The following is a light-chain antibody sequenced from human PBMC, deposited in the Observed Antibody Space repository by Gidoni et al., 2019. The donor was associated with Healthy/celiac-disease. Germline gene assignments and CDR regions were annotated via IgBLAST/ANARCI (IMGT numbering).Light chain of an antibody. Sequence: QSALTQPRSGSGSPGQSVTISCTGTSSDVGGYNYVSCYQQRPGKAPKLLIYDVIKRPSGVPDRFSGSRSGNLASLTISGLQAEDEADYYCCSYAGSYTHVIFGGGTKLTVL. CDR2: DVI. CDR1: SSDVGGYNY. V-gene: IGLV2-11*01. CDR3: CSYAGSYTHVI. J-gene: IGLJ2*01.